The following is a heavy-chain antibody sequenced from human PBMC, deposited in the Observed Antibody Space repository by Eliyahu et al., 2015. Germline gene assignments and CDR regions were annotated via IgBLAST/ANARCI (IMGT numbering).Heavy chain of an antibody. D-gene: IGHD2-8*02. CDR3: ARGRPTGGMDV. CDR2: ISSSSSYI. J-gene: IGHJ6*02. V-gene: IGHV3-21*01. CDR1: GFTFSSYS. Sequence: VQLVXSGGGLVKPGGSLRLXXAAXGFTFSSYSMNWVRQAPGKGLEWVSSISSSSSYIYYADSVKGRFTISRDNAKNSLYLQMNSLRAEDTAVYYCARGRPTGGMDVWGQGTTVTVSS.